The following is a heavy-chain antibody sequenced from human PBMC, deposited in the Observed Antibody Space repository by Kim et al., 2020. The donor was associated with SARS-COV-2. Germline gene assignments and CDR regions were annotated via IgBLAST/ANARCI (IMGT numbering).Heavy chain of an antibody. D-gene: IGHD6-19*01. CDR1: GGSISSSSYY. CDR3: VRAHTQWLVLLGYGNWFDP. J-gene: IGHJ5*02. CDR2: IYYSGST. V-gene: IGHV4-39*01. Sequence: SETLSLTCTVSGGSISSSSYYWGWIRQPPGKGLEWIGSIYYSGSTYYNPSLKSRVTISVDTSKNQFSLKLSSVTAADTAVYYCVRAHTQWLVLLGYGNWFDPWGQGTLVTVSS.